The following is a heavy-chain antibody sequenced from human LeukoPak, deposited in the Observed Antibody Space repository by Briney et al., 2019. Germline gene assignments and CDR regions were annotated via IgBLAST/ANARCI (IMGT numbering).Heavy chain of an antibody. V-gene: IGHV1-2*02. Sequence: GASVKVSCKASGYTFTGYYMHWVRQAPGQGLEWMGWINPNSGGTNYAQKFQGRVTMTRDTSINTAYMELSRLRSDDTAVYYCARDLFSSSWYQDFQHWGQGTLVTVSS. J-gene: IGHJ1*01. CDR1: GYTFTGYY. CDR3: ARDLFSSSWYQDFQH. CDR2: INPNSGGT. D-gene: IGHD6-13*01.